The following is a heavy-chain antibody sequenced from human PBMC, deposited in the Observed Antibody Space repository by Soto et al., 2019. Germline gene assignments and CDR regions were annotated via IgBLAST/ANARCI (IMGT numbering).Heavy chain of an antibody. CDR2: TRNKANSYTT. CDR1: GFTFSDHY. D-gene: IGHD3-22*01. V-gene: IGHV3-72*01. J-gene: IGHJ4*02. Sequence: EVQLVESGGGLVQPGGSLRLSCAASGFTFSDHYMDWVRQAPGKGLEWVGRTRNKANSYTTEYAASVKGRFTTSRDDSKNSLYLQMNSLKTEDTAVYYCARVDDSSGYYYDYWGQGTLVTVSS. CDR3: ARVDDSSGYYYDY.